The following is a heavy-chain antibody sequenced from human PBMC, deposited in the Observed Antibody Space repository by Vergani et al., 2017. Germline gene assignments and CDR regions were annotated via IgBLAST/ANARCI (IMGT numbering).Heavy chain of an antibody. J-gene: IGHJ5*02. D-gene: IGHD5-18*01. CDR3: AKDPGGGYSYGNWFDP. V-gene: IGHV3-30*18. CDR1: GFTFSSYG. Sequence: QVQLVESGGGVVQPGRSLRLSCAASGFTFSSYGMHWVRQAPGKGLEWVAVISYDGSNKYYADSVKGRFTISRDNSKNTLYLQMNSLRAEDTAVYYCAKDPGGGYSYGNWFDPWGQGTLVTVSS. CDR2: ISYDGSNK.